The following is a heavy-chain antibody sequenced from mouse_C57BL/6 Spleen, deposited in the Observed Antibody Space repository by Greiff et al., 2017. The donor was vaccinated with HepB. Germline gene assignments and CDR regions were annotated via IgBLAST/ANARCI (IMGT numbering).Heavy chain of an antibody. D-gene: IGHD2-4*01. CDR2: ISDGDSYT. Sequence: EVQVVESGGGLVKPGGSLKLSCAASGFTFSSYSMSWVRQTPEQRLEWVATISDGDSYTYYPDNVKGRFTISRDTAKNNLYLQMSHLKSEDTAMYYCARELITGFAYWGQGTLVTVSA. V-gene: IGHV5-4*01. J-gene: IGHJ3*01. CDR3: ARELITGFAY. CDR1: GFTFSSYS.